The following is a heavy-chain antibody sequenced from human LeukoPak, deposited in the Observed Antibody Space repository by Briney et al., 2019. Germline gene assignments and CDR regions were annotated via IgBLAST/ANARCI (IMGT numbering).Heavy chain of an antibody. J-gene: IGHJ4*02. CDR3: AHAPSYYGSGSPDY. D-gene: IGHD3-10*01. CDR2: IIPIFGTT. Sequence: SVKVSCKASGGTFSSYAINWVRQAPGQGLEWMGGIIPIFGTTNYAQKFQGRVTITADKSTSTAYMELSSLRSEDTAVYYCAHAPSYYGSGSPDYWGQGTLVTVSS. CDR1: GGTFSSYA. V-gene: IGHV1-69*06.